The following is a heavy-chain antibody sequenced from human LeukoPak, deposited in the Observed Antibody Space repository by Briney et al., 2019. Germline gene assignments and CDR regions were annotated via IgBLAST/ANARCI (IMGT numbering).Heavy chain of an antibody. CDR2: ISSSSSYI. D-gene: IGHD3-22*01. CDR1: GFTFSSYI. V-gene: IGHV3-21*01. CDR3: ARDTVDSSGYL. Sequence: GGSLRLSCAASGFTFSSYIMNSVREAPGKGLEWVSSISSSSSYIYYADSVKGRFTISRDNAKNSLYLQMNSLRAEDTAVYYGARDTVDSSGYLWGQGTLVTVSS. J-gene: IGHJ4*02.